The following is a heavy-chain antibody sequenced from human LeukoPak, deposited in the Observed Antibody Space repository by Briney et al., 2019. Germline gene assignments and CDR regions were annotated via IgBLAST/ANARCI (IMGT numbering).Heavy chain of an antibody. CDR1: GFTVSSNY. J-gene: IGHJ4*02. CDR2: IYSGGST. CDR3: ARVRGTWTYWFDY. Sequence: GGSLRLSCAAFGFTVSSNYMSWVRQAPGKGLEWVSVIYSGGSTYYADSVKGRFTISRDNSKNTLYLQMNSLRAEDTAVYYCARVRGTWTYWFDYWGQGTLVTVSS. V-gene: IGHV3-53*01. D-gene: IGHD3-10*01.